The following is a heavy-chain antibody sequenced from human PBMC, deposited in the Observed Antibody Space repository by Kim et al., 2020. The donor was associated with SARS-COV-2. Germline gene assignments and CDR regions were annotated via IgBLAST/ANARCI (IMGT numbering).Heavy chain of an antibody. Sequence: GGSLRLSCAASGFTFSTYGMHWVRQAPGKGLEWVAVITYDGSNKYYADSVKGRFTISRDNSKNTLYLQMNSLRAEDTAVYYCASLSVCGSNDTNDYWGQGTMVTVSS. J-gene: IGHJ4*02. D-gene: IGHD3-9*01. V-gene: IGHV3-33*05. CDR2: ITYDGSNK. CDR3: ASLSVCGSNDTNDY. CDR1: GFTFSTYG.